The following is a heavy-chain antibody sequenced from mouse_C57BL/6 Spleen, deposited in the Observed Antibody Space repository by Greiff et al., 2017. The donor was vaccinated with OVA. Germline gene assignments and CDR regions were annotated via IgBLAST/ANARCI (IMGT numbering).Heavy chain of an antibody. CDR1: GYTFTSYW. V-gene: IGHV1-64*01. Sequence: QVQLQQPGAELVKPGASVKLSCKASGYTFTSYWMHWVKQRPGQGLEWIGMIHPNSGSTNYNEKFKSKATLTVDKSSSTAYMQLSSLTSEGSAVXYCARNGDYYGDYWYFDVWGTGTTVTVSS. J-gene: IGHJ1*03. CDR3: ARNGDYYGDYWYFDV. D-gene: IGHD1-1*01. CDR2: IHPNSGST.